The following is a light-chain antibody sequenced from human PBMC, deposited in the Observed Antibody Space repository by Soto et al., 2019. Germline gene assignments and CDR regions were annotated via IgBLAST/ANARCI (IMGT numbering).Light chain of an antibody. CDR1: QSISSS. CDR2: AAS. CDR3: HQRYSMPLT. V-gene: IGKV1-39*01. J-gene: IGKJ4*01. Sequence: DIQMTQSPSSLSASVGDRVTITCRASQSISSSLNWYQQKPGKAPKVLIYAASTLQSGVPSRFSGSGSGTDLTLPISSLQPEDFATYSCHQRYSMPLTFRGGTQVEIK.